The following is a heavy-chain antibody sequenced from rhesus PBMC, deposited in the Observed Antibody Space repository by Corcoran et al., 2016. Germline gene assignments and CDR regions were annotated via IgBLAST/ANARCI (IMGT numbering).Heavy chain of an antibody. CDR1: GYSISSGYD. D-gene: IGHD1-1-1*01. J-gene: IGHJ4*01. Sequence: QVQLQESGPGVVKPSETLSLTCAVSGYSISSGYDWRWIRQPPGKGLEWIGYIYGSSGSTNYNPSLKNRVTISKDTSKNQFSLKLSSVTAADTAVYYCARDRYSWNREYYFDYWGQGVLVTVSS. CDR2: IYGSSGST. CDR3: ARDRYSWNREYYFDY. V-gene: IGHV4-76*01.